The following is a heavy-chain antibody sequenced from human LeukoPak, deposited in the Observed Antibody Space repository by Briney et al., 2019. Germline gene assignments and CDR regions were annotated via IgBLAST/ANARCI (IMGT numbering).Heavy chain of an antibody. Sequence: GGSLRLSCVASGFTLSSYAMSCVRQAPGKGREWVSAISGSGGSTYYADSVKGRFTISRDNSKNTLYLQMNSLRAEDTAVYYRATLSGEYFQHWGQGTLVTVSS. CDR2: ISGSGGST. V-gene: IGHV3-23*01. CDR3: ATLSGEYFQH. J-gene: IGHJ1*01. CDR1: GFTLSSYA.